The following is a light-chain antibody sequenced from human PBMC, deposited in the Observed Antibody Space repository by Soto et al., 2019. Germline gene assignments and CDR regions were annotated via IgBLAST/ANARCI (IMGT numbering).Light chain of an antibody. Sequence: DIQMTQSPSSLSASVGDRVTITCRASQSISSYLNWYQQKPGKAPKLLINAASSLQSGVPSRFSGSGSGTDFTLTISSLQPEDFATYYGQQSYSTPPRETFGQGTKVEI. CDR2: AAS. V-gene: IGKV1-39*01. CDR1: QSISSY. J-gene: IGKJ1*01. CDR3: QQSYSTPPRET.